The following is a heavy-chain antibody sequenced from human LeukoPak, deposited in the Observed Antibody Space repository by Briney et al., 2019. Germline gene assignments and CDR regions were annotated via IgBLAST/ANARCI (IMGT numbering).Heavy chain of an antibody. V-gene: IGHV3-30*02. CDR3: AKDKAGYGDYVGDY. J-gene: IGHJ4*02. Sequence: GGSLRLSCEASGFTFSSYGMHWVRQAPGKGLEWVAFIRYDGSDKYYADSVKGRFTISRDNSKNTLYLHMNILRAEDTAVYYCAKDKAGYGDYVGDYWGQGTLVTVSS. CDR2: IRYDGSDK. CDR1: GFTFSSYG. D-gene: IGHD4-17*01.